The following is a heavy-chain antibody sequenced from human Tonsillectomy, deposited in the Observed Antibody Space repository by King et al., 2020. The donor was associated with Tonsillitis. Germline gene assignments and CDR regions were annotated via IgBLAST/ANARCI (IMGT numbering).Heavy chain of an antibody. Sequence: QLVQSGAEVKKPGSSVEVSCKASGGTFSSYAISWVRQAPGQGLEWMGGIIPIFGTANYAQKFQGRVTITADESTSTAYMELSSLRSEDTAVDYCARELSTSKFLGGGLGALFWFDPWGEGTLVTVSS. D-gene: IGHD3-16*01. CDR1: GGTFSSYA. CDR3: ARELSTSKFLGGGLGALFWFDP. J-gene: IGHJ5*02. CDR2: IIPIFGTA. V-gene: IGHV1-69*01.